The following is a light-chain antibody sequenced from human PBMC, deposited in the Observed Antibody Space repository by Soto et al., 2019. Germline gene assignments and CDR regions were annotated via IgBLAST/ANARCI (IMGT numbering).Light chain of an antibody. CDR2: GGS. Sequence: EIVMTQSPATLSVSPGERATLSCRASQSVSSNLAWYQQKTGQATRLLIDGGSTRATGIPARFSGSGSGTEFTLPISSLQCEDFAIYFCHQYNNQAPDRTFGQGTKVEIK. J-gene: IGKJ1*01. V-gene: IGKV3-15*01. CDR3: HQYNNQAPDRT. CDR1: QSVSSN.